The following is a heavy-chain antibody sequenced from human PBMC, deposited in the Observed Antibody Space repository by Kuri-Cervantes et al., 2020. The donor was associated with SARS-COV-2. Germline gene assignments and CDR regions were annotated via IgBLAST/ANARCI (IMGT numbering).Heavy chain of an antibody. Sequence: GESLKISCAASGFTFSSYGMHWVRQAPGKGLEWVAVISYDGSNKYYADSVKGRFTISRDNSKNTLYLQMNSLRAKDTAVYYCATESRSWYGGSFDYWGQGTLVTVSS. V-gene: IGHV3-30*03. D-gene: IGHD6-13*01. CDR2: ISYDGSNK. J-gene: IGHJ4*02. CDR3: ATESRSWYGGSFDY. CDR1: GFTFSSYG.